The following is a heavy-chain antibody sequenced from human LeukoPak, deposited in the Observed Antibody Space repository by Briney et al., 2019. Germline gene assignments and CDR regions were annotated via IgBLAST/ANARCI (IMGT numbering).Heavy chain of an antibody. CDR2: ISSSSSYI. J-gene: IGHJ6*02. CDR3: AREAGRWLQMAGYYHYGMDV. CDR1: GFTFSSYS. D-gene: IGHD5-24*01. V-gene: IGHV3-21*01. Sequence: GGSLRLSCAASGFTFSSYSMNWVRQAPGKGLEWVSSISSSSSYIYYADSVKGRFTISRDNAKNSLYLQMNSLRAEDTAVYYCAREAGRWLQMAGYYHYGMDVWGQGTTVTVSS.